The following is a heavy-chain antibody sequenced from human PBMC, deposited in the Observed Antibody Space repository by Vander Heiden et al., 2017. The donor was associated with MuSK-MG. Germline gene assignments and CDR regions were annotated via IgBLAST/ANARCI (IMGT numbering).Heavy chain of an antibody. CDR3: ARGGVTAAAGLYNWFDP. CDR2: INPKSGGT. D-gene: IGHD6-13*01. J-gene: IGHJ5*02. CDR1: GSTFTGYF. Sequence: QVQLVQSGAEVKKPGAEVDVSCKASGSTFTGYFFHWVRQAPGQGLEWMGWINPKSGGTNSAQKFQGRVTMTRDTSITTAYMELSRLRSDDTAVYYCARGGVTAAAGLYNWFDPWGQGTLVTVSS. V-gene: IGHV1-2*02.